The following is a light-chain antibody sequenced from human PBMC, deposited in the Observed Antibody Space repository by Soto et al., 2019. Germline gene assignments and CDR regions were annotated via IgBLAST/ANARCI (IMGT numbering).Light chain of an antibody. CDR3: QQYGTSPQT. CDR1: QSLSSSN. Sequence: EIVLTQSPGTLSLSPGERATLSCRASQSLSSSNLAWYQQKPGQAPRLLIYGASSRATGIPDRFSGSGSGTDFTLTISRLEPADFAVYYCQQYGTSPQTFGQGTKLEI. J-gene: IGKJ2*01. V-gene: IGKV3-20*01. CDR2: GAS.